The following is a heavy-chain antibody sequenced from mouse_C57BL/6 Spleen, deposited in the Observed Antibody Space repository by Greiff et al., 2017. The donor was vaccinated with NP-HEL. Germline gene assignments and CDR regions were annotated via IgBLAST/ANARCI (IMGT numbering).Heavy chain of an antibody. J-gene: IGHJ3*01. CDR2: ISYDGSN. D-gene: IGHD4-1*01. V-gene: IGHV3-6*01. CDR3: ARDNETAWFAY. Sequence: EVKLVESGPGLVKPSQSLSLTCSVTGYSITSGYYWNWIRQFPGNKLEWMGYISYDGSNNYNPSLKNRISITRDTSKNQFFLKLNSVTTEDTATYYCARDNETAWFAYWGQGTLVTVSA. CDR1: GYSITSGYY.